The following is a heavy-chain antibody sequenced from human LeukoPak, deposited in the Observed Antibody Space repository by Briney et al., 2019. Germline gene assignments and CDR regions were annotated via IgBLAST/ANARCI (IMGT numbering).Heavy chain of an antibody. J-gene: IGHJ3*02. CDR2: IIPIFGTA. CDR3: ARGSYDYVWGSYRYAFDI. V-gene: IGHV1-69*13. Sequence: SVKVSRKASGGTFSSYAISWVQQAPGQGLEWMGGIIPIFGTANYAQKFQGRVTITADESTSTACMELSSLRSEDTAVYYCARGSYDYVWGSYRYAFDIWGQGTMVTVSS. CDR1: GGTFSSYA. D-gene: IGHD3-16*02.